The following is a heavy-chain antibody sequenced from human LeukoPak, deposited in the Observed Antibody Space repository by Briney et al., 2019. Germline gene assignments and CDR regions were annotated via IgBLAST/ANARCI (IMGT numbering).Heavy chain of an antibody. V-gene: IGHV3-7*05. CDR2: IKEDGSEK. CDR3: ARANWNDFDY. D-gene: IGHD1-1*01. CDR1: GFTFSMYW. Sequence: GGSLRLSCAASGFTFSMYWMSWVRQAPGKGLEWVANIKEDGSEKYYVDSVRGRFTISRDNAKNSLFLQMNSLRAEDTAMYYCARANWNDFDYWGQGTLVTVSS. J-gene: IGHJ4*02.